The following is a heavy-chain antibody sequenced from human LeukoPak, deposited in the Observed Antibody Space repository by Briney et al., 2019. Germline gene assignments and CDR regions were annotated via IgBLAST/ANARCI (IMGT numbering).Heavy chain of an antibody. CDR1: GFTFSSSA. V-gene: IGHV3-23*01. CDR2: ISDTGRLS. Sequence: GGSLRLSCAASGFTFSSSAMSWVRQAPGKGLEWVAAISDTGRLSYCTDSVNGRFTISRDNSKNTLSLQMNSLRAADTAVYYCAKGGLRDGYSYAFWGQGTLITVSS. D-gene: IGHD5-24*01. J-gene: IGHJ4*02. CDR3: AKGGLRDGYSYAF.